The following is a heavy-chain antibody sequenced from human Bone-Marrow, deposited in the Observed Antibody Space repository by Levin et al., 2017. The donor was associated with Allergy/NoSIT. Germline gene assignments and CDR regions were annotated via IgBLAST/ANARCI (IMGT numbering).Heavy chain of an antibody. V-gene: IGHV3-33*01. D-gene: IGHD3-9*01. CDR1: EFTFRNYG. CDR3: ARDLSNSYDVLTHPPGY. CDR2: IWYDGSIA. Sequence: TGGSLRLSCAASEFTFRNYGMHWVRQAPGKGLEWVAQIWYDGSIAYYADSVKGRFTISRDNSQNTLFLQMNSLRAEDTAVYFCARDLSNSYDVLTHPPGYWGQGTLVTVSS. J-gene: IGHJ4*02.